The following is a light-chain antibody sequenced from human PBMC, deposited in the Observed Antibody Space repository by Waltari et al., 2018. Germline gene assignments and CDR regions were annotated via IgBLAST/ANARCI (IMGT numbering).Light chain of an antibody. J-gene: IGLJ3*02. CDR3: TSPALDGVVL. V-gene: IGLV2-14*03. CDR2: DVT. CDR1: GSAIDDSDF. Sequence: QSALTQPASVSASPGQSITISCTGIGSAIDDSDFVSWYQHQPGKAPRVIIYDVTNRPSGISHRFSASKSANTASLTISGLQPEDEGDYYCTSPALDGVVLFGGGTQVTV.